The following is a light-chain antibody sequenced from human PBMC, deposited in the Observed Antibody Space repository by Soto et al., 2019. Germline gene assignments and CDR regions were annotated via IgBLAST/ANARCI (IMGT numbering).Light chain of an antibody. Sequence: QSVLTQPPSVSGAPVQRVTISCTVSGSNIGAGYDVHWYQQLPGTAPKLLIFANINRPSGVPDRFSGSKSGTSASLAITGLRAEDEADYYCQSYDSSPSGYVFGTGTKVTVL. CDR3: QSYDSSPSGYV. CDR1: GSNIGAGYD. J-gene: IGLJ1*01. CDR2: ANI. V-gene: IGLV1-40*01.